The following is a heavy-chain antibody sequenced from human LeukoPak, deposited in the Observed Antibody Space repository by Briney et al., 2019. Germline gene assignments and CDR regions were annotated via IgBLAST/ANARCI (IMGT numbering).Heavy chain of an antibody. CDR3: ARDGGTSIWPDAFDI. V-gene: IGHV1-46*01. CDR2: INPGGGTT. CDR1: GYTFTSYY. Sequence: ASVKVSCKASGYTFTSYYMHWVRQAPGQELEWMGIINPGGGTTIYAQKFQGRVTMTRDMSTSTVYMELSSLRSEDTAVYYCARDGGTSIWPDAFDIWGQGTMVTVSS. J-gene: IGHJ3*02. D-gene: IGHD3-3*02.